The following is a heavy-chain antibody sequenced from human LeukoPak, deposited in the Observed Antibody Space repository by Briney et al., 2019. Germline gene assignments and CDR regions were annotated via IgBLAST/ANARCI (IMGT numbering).Heavy chain of an antibody. CDR3: ARLVGATHLDY. CDR2: IKQEGSKK. CDR1: GFTFSSNW. J-gene: IGHJ4*02. D-gene: IGHD1-26*01. V-gene: IGHV3-7*05. Sequence: GGSLRPSHAASGFTFSSNWMSWVCQAPGKGLEWVAYIKQEGSKKYYVDSVKGRFTICRDNTKNLVFLQMSSLTAEDTAVYYGARLVGATHLDYWGQGTLVTVSS.